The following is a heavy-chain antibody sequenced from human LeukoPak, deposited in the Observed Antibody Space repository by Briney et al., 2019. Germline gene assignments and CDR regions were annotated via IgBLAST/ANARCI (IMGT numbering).Heavy chain of an antibody. Sequence: GASVKVSCKASGYTFTSYDINWVRQATGQGLEWMGWMNPNSGNTGYAQKFQGRVTMTRNTSISTAYMELSSRRSEDTAVYYCARWVRKIAAAGLYYFDYWGQGTLVTVSS. J-gene: IGHJ4*02. CDR3: ARWVRKIAAAGLYYFDY. D-gene: IGHD6-13*01. V-gene: IGHV1-8*01. CDR2: MNPNSGNT. CDR1: GYTFTSYD.